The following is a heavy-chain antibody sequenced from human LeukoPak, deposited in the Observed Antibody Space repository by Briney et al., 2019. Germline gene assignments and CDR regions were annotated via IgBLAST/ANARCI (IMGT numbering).Heavy chain of an antibody. D-gene: IGHD3-22*01. CDR1: GFTFSSYA. CDR2: ISYDGSNK. J-gene: IGHJ4*02. V-gene: IGHV3-30*04. CDR3: ARTGEYYYDSSGYGFDY. Sequence: GRSLRLSCAASGFTFSSYAMHWVRQAPGKGLEWVAAISYDGSNKYYADSVKGRFTISRDNSKNTLYLQMNSLRAEDTAVYYCARTGEYYYDSSGYGFDYWGQGTLVTVSS.